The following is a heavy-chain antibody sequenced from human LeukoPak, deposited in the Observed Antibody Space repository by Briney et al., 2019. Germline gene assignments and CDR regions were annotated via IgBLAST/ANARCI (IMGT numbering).Heavy chain of an antibody. V-gene: IGHV3-30*03. J-gene: IGHJ4*02. CDR1: GFTFSSYG. D-gene: IGHD2-21*02. Sequence: GGSLRLSCAASGFTFSSYGMHWVRQAPGKGLEWVAVISYDGSNKYYADSVKGRFTISRDNSKNTLYLQMNSLRAEDTAVYYCAILSIYCGGDCYPYWGQGTLVTASS. CDR3: AILSIYCGGDCYPY. CDR2: ISYDGSNK.